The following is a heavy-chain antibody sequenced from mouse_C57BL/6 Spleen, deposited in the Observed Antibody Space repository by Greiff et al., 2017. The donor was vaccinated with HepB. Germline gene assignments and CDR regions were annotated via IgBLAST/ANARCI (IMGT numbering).Heavy chain of an antibody. V-gene: IGHV1-80*01. D-gene: IGHD4-1*01. J-gene: IGHJ2*01. CDR1: GYAFSSYW. CDR2: IYPGDGDT. CDR3: AREELGQGPFDY. Sequence: QVQLQQSGAELVKPGASVKISCKASGYAFSSYWMNWVKQRPGKGLEWIGQIYPGDGDTNYNGKFKGKAKLTADKSSSTAYMQLSSLTSEDSAVYFCAREELGQGPFDYWGQGTTLTVSS.